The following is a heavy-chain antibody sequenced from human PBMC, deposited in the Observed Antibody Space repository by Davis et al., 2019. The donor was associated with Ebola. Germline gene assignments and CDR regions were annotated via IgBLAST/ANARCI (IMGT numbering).Heavy chain of an antibody. D-gene: IGHD5-12*01. CDR2: INSDGSTT. J-gene: IGHJ2*01. Sequence: GESLKISCAASGFTFSSYWMHWVRQAPGKGLVWLSHINSDGSTTSYADSVKGRFTISRDTAKNTLYLQMNSLRAEDTAVYYCARGATMTGYWYFDLWGRGNLVTVSS. V-gene: IGHV3-74*01. CDR3: ARGATMTGYWYFDL. CDR1: GFTFSSYW.